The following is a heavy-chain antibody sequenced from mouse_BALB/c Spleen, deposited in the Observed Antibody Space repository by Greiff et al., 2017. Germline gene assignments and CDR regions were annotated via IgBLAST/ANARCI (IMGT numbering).Heavy chain of an antibody. CDR3: ARSGTTVVGAMDY. Sequence: QVHVKQPGAELVRPGASVKLSCKASGYTFTSYWMNWVKQRPEQGLEWIGRIDPYDSETHYNQKFKDKAILTVDKSSSTAYMQLSSLTSEDSAVYYCARSGTTVVGAMDYWGQGTSVTVSS. D-gene: IGHD1-1*01. J-gene: IGHJ4*01. CDR1: GYTFTSYW. V-gene: IGHV1-52*01. CDR2: IDPYDSET.